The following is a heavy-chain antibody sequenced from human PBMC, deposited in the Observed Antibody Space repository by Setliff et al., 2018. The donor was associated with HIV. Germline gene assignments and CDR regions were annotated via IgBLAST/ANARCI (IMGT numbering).Heavy chain of an antibody. D-gene: IGHD7-27*01. CDR3: VAWGTGNF. Sequence: PGGSLRLSCSGSGLTLSNYWMHWVRQAPGEGLAWVVNMNAEGTVKRYVDFAKGRFTISRDNTQNSLYLQMNSLTAEDTAMYYCVAWGTGNFWGQGTLVTVS. CDR2: MNAEGTVK. CDR1: GLTLSNYW. V-gene: IGHV3-7*03. J-gene: IGHJ4*02.